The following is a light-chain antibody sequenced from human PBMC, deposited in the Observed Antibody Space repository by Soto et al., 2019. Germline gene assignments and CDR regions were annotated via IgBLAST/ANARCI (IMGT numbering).Light chain of an antibody. CDR1: QGINNY. Sequence: DIQMTQSPSSLSASVGDSVTITCRASQGINNYLAWYQQKPGKVPVLLIYSASTLKSGVPSRFSGRGAGTDFTLTISSLQPEDVATYYCQKYNSAPLTFGGGTKVDIK. V-gene: IGKV1-27*01. CDR2: SAS. J-gene: IGKJ4*01. CDR3: QKYNSAPLT.